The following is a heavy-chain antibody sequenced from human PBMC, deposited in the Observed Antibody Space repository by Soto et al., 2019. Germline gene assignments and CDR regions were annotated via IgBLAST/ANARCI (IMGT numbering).Heavy chain of an antibody. CDR2: IYDDGSA. CDR1: GGSISSSY. V-gene: IGHV4-59*01. D-gene: IGHD5-12*01. Sequence: PSETLSLTCTVSGGSISSSYWSWIRQPPGKGLEWLAYIYDDGSANYNPSLKSRATISLDMSKNQFSLKLTSVTAADTAVYYCASLHSGYAFDLDHWGQGTLVTVSS. J-gene: IGHJ4*02. CDR3: ASLHSGYAFDLDH.